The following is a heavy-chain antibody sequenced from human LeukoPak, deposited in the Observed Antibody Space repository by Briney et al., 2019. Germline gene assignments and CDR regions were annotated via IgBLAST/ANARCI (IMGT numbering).Heavy chain of an antibody. CDR2: IYYSGST. CDR1: GGSISSGDYY. Sequence: SQTLSLTSTVSGGSISSGDYYWSWIRQPPWKGLEWIGYIYYSGSTYYNPSLKSRVTISVDTSKNQFSLKLSSVTAADTAVYYCARDGVVTRTLNAFDIWGQGTMVTVSS. J-gene: IGHJ3*02. D-gene: IGHD4-23*01. CDR3: ARDGVVTRTLNAFDI. V-gene: IGHV4-30-4*01.